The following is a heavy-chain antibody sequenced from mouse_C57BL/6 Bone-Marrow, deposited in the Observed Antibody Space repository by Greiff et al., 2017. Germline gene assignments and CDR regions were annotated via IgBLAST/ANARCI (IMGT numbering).Heavy chain of an antibody. CDR1: GYTFTSYW. CDR2: IYPGSGST. V-gene: IGHV1-55*01. CDR3: ARAGDCYHWFAY. D-gene: IGHD2-3*01. J-gene: IGHJ3*01. Sequence: QVQLKQPGAELVKPGASVKMSCKASGYTFTSYWITWVKQRPGQGLEWIGAIYPGSGSTNYNEKFKGKATLTVDTSSSTAYLQLSSLTSEDSAGYCCARAGDCYHWFAYWGQGTLVTVSA.